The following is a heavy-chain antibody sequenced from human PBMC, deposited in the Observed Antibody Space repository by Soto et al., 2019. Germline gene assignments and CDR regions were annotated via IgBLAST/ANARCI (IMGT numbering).Heavy chain of an antibody. D-gene: IGHD6-13*01. J-gene: IGHJ6*02. Sequence: QVQLVQSGAEVKKPGASVKVSCKASGYTFTSYDINWVRQATGQGLEWMGWMNPNSGNTGYAQKFQGRVTMTRNTXIXTAYMELSSLRSEDTAVYYCARPGAAAVYYYYGMDVWGQGTTVTVSS. CDR1: GYTFTSYD. CDR3: ARPGAAAVYYYYGMDV. CDR2: MNPNSGNT. V-gene: IGHV1-8*01.